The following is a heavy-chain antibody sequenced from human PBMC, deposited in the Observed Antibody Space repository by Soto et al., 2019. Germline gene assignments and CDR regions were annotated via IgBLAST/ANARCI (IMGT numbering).Heavy chain of an antibody. D-gene: IGHD3-9*01. CDR1: GFTFSSYS. J-gene: IGHJ4*02. CDR2: ISSSSSYI. Sequence: RLSCAASGFTFSSYSMNWVRQAPGKGLEWVSSISSSSSYIYYADSVKGRFTISRDNAKNSLYLQMNSLRAEDTAVYYCARDGGSDFDWLLGSFDYWGQGTLVTVS. V-gene: IGHV3-21*01. CDR3: ARDGGSDFDWLLGSFDY.